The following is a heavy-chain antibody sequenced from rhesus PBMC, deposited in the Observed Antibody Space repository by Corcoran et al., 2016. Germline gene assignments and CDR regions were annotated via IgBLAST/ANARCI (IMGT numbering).Heavy chain of an antibody. CDR3: ARGREQATWSYFDY. Sequence: QVQLQESGPGVVKPSETLSLTCAVSGGSISDSYRWSWIRQPPGKGLEWIGYIYGRSASSNSNPSLKSRVTISKDTSKNQFSLKLSSVTAADTAVYYGARGREQATWSYFDYWGQGVLVTVSS. CDR2: IYGRSASS. J-gene: IGHJ4*01. D-gene: IGHD1-38*01. CDR1: GGSISDSYR. V-gene: IGHV4S10*01.